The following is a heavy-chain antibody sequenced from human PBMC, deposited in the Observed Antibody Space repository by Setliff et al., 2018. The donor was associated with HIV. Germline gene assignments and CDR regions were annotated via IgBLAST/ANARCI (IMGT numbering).Heavy chain of an antibody. Sequence: SETLSLTCAVSGYSISSGYYWGWIRQPPGKGLEWMGSIYHSGSTYYTPSLNSRVTISVDTSKNQVSLRLSSVTAADTGVYYCARHKDPPGSRWIFYYYYMDLWGGGTTVTVSS. CDR1: GYSISSGYY. J-gene: IGHJ6*03. CDR2: IYHSGST. V-gene: IGHV4-38-2*01. D-gene: IGHD6-13*01. CDR3: ARHKDPPGSRWIFYYYYMDL.